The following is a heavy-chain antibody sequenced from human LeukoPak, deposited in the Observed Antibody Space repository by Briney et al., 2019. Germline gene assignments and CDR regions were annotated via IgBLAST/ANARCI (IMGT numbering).Heavy chain of an antibody. J-gene: IGHJ4*02. CDR1: GNTFTSYY. V-gene: IGHV1-46*01. CDR3: ATYNWNDEDFDY. CDR2: INPSGGST. Sequence: ASVKVSCKASGNTFTSYYMHWVRQAPGQGLEWMGIINPSGGSTSYAQKFQGRVTMTRDMSTSTVYMELSSLRSEDTAVYYCATYNWNDEDFDYWGQGTLVTVSS. D-gene: IGHD1-20*01.